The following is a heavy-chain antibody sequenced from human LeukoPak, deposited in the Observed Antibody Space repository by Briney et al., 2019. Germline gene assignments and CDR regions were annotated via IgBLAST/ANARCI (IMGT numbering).Heavy chain of an antibody. D-gene: IGHD2-8*02. Sequence: ASVNVSCKASGYTFNMYGISWVRQAPGQGLEWMGWFSPYNGHTNLAQKLQDRVTMTTDTSTNTAYMELRSLRSDDTAVYYCARHRAGGYCAVGDCFVHTFWGQGTLVTVSS. J-gene: IGHJ4*02. V-gene: IGHV1-18*01. CDR2: FSPYNGHT. CDR1: GYTFNMYG. CDR3: ARHRAGGYCAVGDCFVHTF.